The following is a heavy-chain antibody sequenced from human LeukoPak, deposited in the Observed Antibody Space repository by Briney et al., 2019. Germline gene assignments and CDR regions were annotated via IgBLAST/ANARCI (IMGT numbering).Heavy chain of an antibody. CDR1: GFTFSSYA. D-gene: IGHD2-2*01. CDR2: ISGNSGST. J-gene: IGHJ4*02. V-gene: IGHV3-23*01. Sequence: PGGSLRLSCAASGFTFSSYAMNWVRQAPGKGLEWLSGISGNSGSTYYADSVKGRFTISRDNSKNTLYLQMNSLRAEDTAIYYCAKDVVVAPAHYFDYWGQGTLVTVSS. CDR3: AKDVVVAPAHYFDY.